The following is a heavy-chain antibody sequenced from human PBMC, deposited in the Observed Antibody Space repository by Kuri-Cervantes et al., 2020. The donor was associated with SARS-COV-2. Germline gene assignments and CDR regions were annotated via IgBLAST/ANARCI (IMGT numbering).Heavy chain of an antibody. D-gene: IGHD3-22*01. CDR1: GYTFTSYD. CDR3: ARDYYDSSGYYIFDY. Sequence: ASVKVSCKASGYTFTSYDISWVRQATGQGLEWMGWMNPNSGNTGYAQKFQGRVTMTRNTSISTAYMELSSLRSEDTAVYYCARDYYDSSGYYIFDYWGQGTLVTVSS. V-gene: IGHV1-8*01. CDR2: MNPNSGNT. J-gene: IGHJ4*02.